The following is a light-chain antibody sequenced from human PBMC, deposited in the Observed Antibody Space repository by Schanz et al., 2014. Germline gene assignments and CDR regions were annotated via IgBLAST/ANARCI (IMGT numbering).Light chain of an antibody. V-gene: IGKV3-20*01. CDR3: QQYATGTWT. CDR1: QSVSSSY. J-gene: IGKJ1*01. Sequence: EIVLTQSPGTLSLSPGERATLSCRASQSVSSSYLAWYQQTPGQAPRLLIYGASSRATGIPDRFSGSGSGTDFTLTISRLEPEDFAVYYCQQYATGTWTFGQGTKVEIK. CDR2: GAS.